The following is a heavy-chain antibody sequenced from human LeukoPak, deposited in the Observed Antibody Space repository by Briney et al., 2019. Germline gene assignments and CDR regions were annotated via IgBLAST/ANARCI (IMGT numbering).Heavy chain of an antibody. CDR3: AKDPFLTPAGDFWGNHDLEVYY. CDR1: GFTFSSYA. CDR2: ISGSGGST. Sequence: GGSLRLSCAASGFTFSSYAMSWVRQAPGKGLEWVSAISGSGGSTYYADSVKGRFTISRDNSKNTLYLQMNSLRAEDTAVYYCAKDPFLTPAGDFWGNHDLEVYYWGQGTLVTVSS. D-gene: IGHD3-3*01. V-gene: IGHV3-23*01. J-gene: IGHJ4*02.